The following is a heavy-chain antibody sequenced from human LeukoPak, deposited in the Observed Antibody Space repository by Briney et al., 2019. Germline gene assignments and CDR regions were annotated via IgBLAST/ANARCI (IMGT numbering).Heavy chain of an antibody. Sequence: PGGSLRLSCAASGFTFSSYEMNWVRQAPGKGLEWVSYISSSGSTIYYADSVKGRFTISRDNAKNSLYLQMSSLRAEDTAVYYRARVNYLDGYNFDYWGQGTLVTVSS. D-gene: IGHD5-24*01. CDR2: ISSSGSTI. J-gene: IGHJ4*02. CDR1: GFTFSSYE. V-gene: IGHV3-48*03. CDR3: ARVNYLDGYNFDY.